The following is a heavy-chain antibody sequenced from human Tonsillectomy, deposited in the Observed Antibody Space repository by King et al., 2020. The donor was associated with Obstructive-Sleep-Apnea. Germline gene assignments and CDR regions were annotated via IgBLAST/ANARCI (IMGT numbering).Heavy chain of an antibody. J-gene: IGHJ3*02. CDR2: IIPMLRTA. V-gene: IGHV1-69*01. CDR3: ARAYYYDSTGENSAAFDI. D-gene: IGHD3-22*01. Sequence: QLVQSGAEMKKTGSSVKVSCKASGGTFTSYSISWVRQAPGQGLEWMGGIIPMLRTANYAQKFQGRVTITADEFAITAYMELSSLRSEDTAVYYCARAYYYDSTGENSAAFDIWGQGTMVTVSS. CDR1: GGTFTSYS.